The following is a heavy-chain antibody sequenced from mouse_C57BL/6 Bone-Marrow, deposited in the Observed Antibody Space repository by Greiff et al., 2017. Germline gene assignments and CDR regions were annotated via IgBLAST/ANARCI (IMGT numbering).Heavy chain of an antibody. Sequence: QVQLQQPGAELVKPGASVKLSCKASGYTFTSYWMQWVKQRPGQGLEWIGEIDPSDSYTNYNQKFKGKATLTVVTSSSKAYMQLSSLTSEDSAVYYCARTTTVVAGAYWGQGTLVTVSA. CDR1: GYTFTSYW. CDR2: IDPSDSYT. V-gene: IGHV1-50*01. J-gene: IGHJ3*01. CDR3: ARTTTVVAGAY. D-gene: IGHD1-1*01.